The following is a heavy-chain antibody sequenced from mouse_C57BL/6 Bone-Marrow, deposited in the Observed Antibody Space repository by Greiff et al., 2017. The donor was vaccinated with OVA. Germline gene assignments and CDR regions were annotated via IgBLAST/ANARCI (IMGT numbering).Heavy chain of an antibody. CDR3: ARNDYDVWFAY. D-gene: IGHD2-4*01. CDR2: IYPGGGYT. J-gene: IGHJ3*01. CDR1: GYTFTNYW. V-gene: IGHV1-63*01. Sequence: VQLQQSGAELVRPGTSVKLSCKASGYTFTNYWIGWAKQRPGHGLEWIGDIYPGGGYTNYNEKFKGKATLTADKSSSTDYMQVRRLTSEDSAIYYWARNDYDVWFAYWGQGTLVTVAA.